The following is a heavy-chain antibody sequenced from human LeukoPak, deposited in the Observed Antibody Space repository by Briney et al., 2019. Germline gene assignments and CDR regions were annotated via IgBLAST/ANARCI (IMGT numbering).Heavy chain of an antibody. CDR1: RFTFSSYA. V-gene: IGHV3-23*01. CDR2: ITGNGGGA. Sequence: GGSLRLSCAASRFTFSSYAMSWVRQSPEKGLEWVSAITGNGGGAYYADSVKGRFTISRDNSKNTLYLQMNSLRAEDTAVYYCGKEANVVRAGTPYDYWGQGTLVTVSS. D-gene: IGHD6-13*01. CDR3: GKEANVVRAGTPYDY. J-gene: IGHJ4*02.